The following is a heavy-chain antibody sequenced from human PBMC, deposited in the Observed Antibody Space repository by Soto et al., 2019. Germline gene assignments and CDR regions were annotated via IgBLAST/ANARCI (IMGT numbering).Heavy chain of an antibody. D-gene: IGHD3-16*01. V-gene: IGHV4-59*01. CDR1: GDSISSYY. CDR3: ARARWGVTDGILYMDV. CDR2: IYYSGST. Sequence: QVQLQESGPGLVKPSETLSLTCTVSGDSISSYYWSWIRQPPGKGLEWIGYIYYSGSTNYNPSLKSRVTISLDTSKNQFSLNLSSVTAADTAVYFCARARWGVTDGILYMDVWGKGTTVTVSS. J-gene: IGHJ6*03.